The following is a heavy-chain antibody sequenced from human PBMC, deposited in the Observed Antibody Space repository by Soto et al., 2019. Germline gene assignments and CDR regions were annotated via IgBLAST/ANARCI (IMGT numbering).Heavy chain of an antibody. CDR3: ASTYYDFWCGYSSNWFDP. D-gene: IGHD3-3*01. Sequence: QLQLQESGSGLVKPSQTLSLTCAFSGGSISSGGYSWSWIRQPPGKGLEWIGYIYHSGSTYYNPSLKSRVTISVDRSKNQFSLKLSSVTAADTAVYYCASTYYDFWCGYSSNWFDPWGQGTLVTVSS. J-gene: IGHJ5*02. CDR1: GGSISSGGYS. CDR2: IYHSGST. V-gene: IGHV4-30-2*01.